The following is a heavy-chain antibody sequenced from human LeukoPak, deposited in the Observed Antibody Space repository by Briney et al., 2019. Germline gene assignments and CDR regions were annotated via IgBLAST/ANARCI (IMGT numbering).Heavy chain of an antibody. CDR2: VFYSGTT. D-gene: IGHD3-22*01. J-gene: IGHJ4*02. Sequence: SETQSLTCTVSGGSISGGRSYWGWIRQPPGKGLEWVGTVFYSGTTYYNPSLKSRVAISVDTSKNQLSLKLSSVTAADTALYYCAVPDYDTSGYHNDFWGQGTLVTVSS. CDR3: AVPDYDTSGYHNDF. V-gene: IGHV4-39*01. CDR1: GGSISGGRSY.